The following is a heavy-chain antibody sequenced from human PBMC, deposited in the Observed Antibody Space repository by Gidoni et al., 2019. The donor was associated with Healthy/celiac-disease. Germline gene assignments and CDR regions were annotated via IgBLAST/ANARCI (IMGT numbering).Heavy chain of an antibody. CDR2: ISWNSGSI. D-gene: IGHD1-1*01. CDR1: GFTFDDYA. CDR3: AKDKSYDWNDLNEYFDY. Sequence: EVQLVESGGGLVQPGRFRRLSCAASGFTFDDYAMHWVRQAPGKGLEWVSGISWNSGSIGYADSVKGRFTISRDNAKNSLYLQMNSLRAEDTALYYCAKDKSYDWNDLNEYFDYWGQGTLVTVSS. V-gene: IGHV3-9*01. J-gene: IGHJ4*02.